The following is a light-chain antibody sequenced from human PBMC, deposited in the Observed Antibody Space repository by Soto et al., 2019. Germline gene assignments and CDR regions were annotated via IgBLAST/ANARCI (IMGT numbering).Light chain of an antibody. CDR3: QQYYSTTPIT. CDR2: WAS. Sequence: DIVMTQSPDSLAVSLGERATINCKSSQSVLYSSNNKNYLAWYQQKPGQPPKLLIYWASTRESGVPDRFSGSGSGTDFTLTISSLQAEDVAVYYCQQYYSTTPITCGQGTRLEIK. V-gene: IGKV4-1*01. J-gene: IGKJ5*01. CDR1: QSVLYSSNNKNY.